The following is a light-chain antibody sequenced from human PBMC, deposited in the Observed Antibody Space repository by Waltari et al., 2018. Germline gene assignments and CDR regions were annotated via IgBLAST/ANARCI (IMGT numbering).Light chain of an antibody. CDR3: QQYNNWPFA. CDR2: GAS. Sequence: EIVMTQSPATLSVSPGERATLSCRASQSVSSNLAWYQQKPGQAPRLLIYGASTRATGIPARFSGSGSGTEFTLTISSLQSEDFAVYYGQQYNNWPFAFGG. J-gene: IGKJ4*01. CDR1: QSVSSN. V-gene: IGKV3-15*01.